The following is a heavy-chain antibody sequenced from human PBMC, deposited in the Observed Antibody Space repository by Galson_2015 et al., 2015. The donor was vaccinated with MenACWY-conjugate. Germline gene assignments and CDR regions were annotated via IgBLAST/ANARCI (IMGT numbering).Heavy chain of an antibody. CDR3: AKGVRSGHTYGAFDI. CDR1: GFSFSSYR. V-gene: IGHV3-21*04. Sequence: SLRLSCAASGFSFSSYRMNWVRQAPGRGLEWVSCIGGSGNYISYAASVKGRFTISRDNAENSLYLKMNSLRVEDTAVYYCAKGVRSGHTYGAFDIWGQGTMVTVSS. CDR2: IGGSGNYI. D-gene: IGHD3-3*01. J-gene: IGHJ3*02.